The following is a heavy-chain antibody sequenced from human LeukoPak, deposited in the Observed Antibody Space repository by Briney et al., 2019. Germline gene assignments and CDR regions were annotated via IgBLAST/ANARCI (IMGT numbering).Heavy chain of an antibody. D-gene: IGHD5-12*01. CDR2: ISGSGTST. Sequence: GPSLRLSCAASGFIFTNNSTTWVRQDPGKWLEWVSGISGSGTSTYYAHSVKGRFTISRDNSKNLLFLQIDSLRAEDKGTYYGAKIRLDIVSPGGVWLVPWGEGSLVTVS. CDR3: AKIRLDIVSPGGVWLVP. V-gene: IGHV3-23*01. CDR1: GFIFTNNS. J-gene: IGHJ5*02.